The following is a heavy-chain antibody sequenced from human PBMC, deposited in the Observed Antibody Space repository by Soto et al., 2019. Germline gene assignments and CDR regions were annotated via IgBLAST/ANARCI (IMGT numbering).Heavy chain of an antibody. Sequence: GASVKVSCKASGGTFNSYAISWVRQAPGQGLEWMGGIIPIFRTADYAQKFQGRVTITADESTSTAYMELSSLRSEDTAVYYCARDSRGGRYSSSWSFHDYWGQGTLVTVSS. CDR2: IIPIFRTA. D-gene: IGHD6-6*01. V-gene: IGHV1-69*13. CDR3: ARDSRGGRYSSSWSFHDY. J-gene: IGHJ4*02. CDR1: GGTFNSYA.